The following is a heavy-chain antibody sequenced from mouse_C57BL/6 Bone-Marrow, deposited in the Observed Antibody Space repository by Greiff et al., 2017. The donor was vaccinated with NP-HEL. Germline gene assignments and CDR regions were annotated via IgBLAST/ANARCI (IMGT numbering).Heavy chain of an antibody. CDR2: IRNKANNHAT. V-gene: IGHV6-6*01. Sequence: EVKLMESGGGLVQPGGSMKLSCAASGFTFSDAWMDWVRQSPEKGLEWVAEIRNKANNHATYYAESVKGRFTISRDDSKSSVYLQMNSLRAEDTGIYYCTLITTVVAPHAMDYWGQGTSVTVSS. CDR1: GFTFSDAW. CDR3: TLITTVVAPHAMDY. D-gene: IGHD1-1*01. J-gene: IGHJ4*01.